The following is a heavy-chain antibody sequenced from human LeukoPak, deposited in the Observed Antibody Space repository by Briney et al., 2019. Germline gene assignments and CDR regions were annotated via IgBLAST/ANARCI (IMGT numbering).Heavy chain of an antibody. CDR3: ARVRWGGLYYFDY. Sequence: PGGSLRLSCAASGSTFSSYAMHWVRQAPGKGLEWVAVISYDGSNKYYADSVKGRFTISRDNSKNTLYLQMNSLRAEDTAVYYCARVRWGGLYYFDYWGQGTLVTVSS. CDR1: GSTFSSYA. CDR2: ISYDGSNK. V-gene: IGHV3-30*04. J-gene: IGHJ4*02. D-gene: IGHD3-16*01.